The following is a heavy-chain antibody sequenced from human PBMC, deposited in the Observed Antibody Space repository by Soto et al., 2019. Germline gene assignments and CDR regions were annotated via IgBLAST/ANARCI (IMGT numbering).Heavy chain of an antibody. V-gene: IGHV3-30*18. CDR3: AKARFYYYYGMDV. J-gene: IGHJ6*02. D-gene: IGHD3-3*01. CDR2: ISYDGSNK. Sequence: GSLRLSCAASGFTFSSYGMHWVRQAPGKGLEWVAVISYDGSNKYYADSVKGRFTISRDNSKNTLDLQMNSLRAEDTAVYYCAKARFYYYYGMDVWGQGTTVTVSS. CDR1: GFTFSSYG.